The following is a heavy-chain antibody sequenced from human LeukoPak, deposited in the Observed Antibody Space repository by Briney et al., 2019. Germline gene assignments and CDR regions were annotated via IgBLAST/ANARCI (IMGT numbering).Heavy chain of an antibody. CDR1: GFTFSSYW. V-gene: IGHV3-74*01. CDR2: INSDGRST. CDR3: ARGLRWYDFDY. Sequence: GGSLRLSCAASGFTFSSYWVHWVRQAPGKGLVWVSHINSDGRSTSYADSVKGRFTISRDNAKNTLYLQMNSLRAEDTAVYYCARGLRWYDFDYWGQGTLVTVSS. D-gene: IGHD4-17*01. J-gene: IGHJ4*02.